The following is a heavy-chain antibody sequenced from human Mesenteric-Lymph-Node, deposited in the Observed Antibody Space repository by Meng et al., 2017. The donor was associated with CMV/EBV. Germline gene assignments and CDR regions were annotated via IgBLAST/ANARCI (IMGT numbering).Heavy chain of an antibody. CDR1: GFTFSSYW. CDR3: AEGFDY. CDR2: IKKDGSEK. J-gene: IGHJ4*02. V-gene: IGHV3-7*01. Sequence: GESLKISCAASGFTFSSYWMSWVRQAPGKGLEWVSNIKKDGSEKYYVDSVKGRFTISRDNAKNSLYLQMNSLRAEDTAVYYCAEGFDYWGQGTLVTVSS.